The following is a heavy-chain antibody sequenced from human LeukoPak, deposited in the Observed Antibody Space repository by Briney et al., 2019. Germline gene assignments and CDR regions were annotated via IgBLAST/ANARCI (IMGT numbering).Heavy chain of an antibody. D-gene: IGHD3-10*01. Sequence: GGSLRLSCAASGFAFSDAWMGWVRQAPGKGLERVGRIKSKTDGGTTEYAAPVKGRFTISRDDSKDTLYLQMNSLETEDTAVYYCTRSYYYGSGSYYVYWGQGALVTVSS. J-gene: IGHJ4*02. CDR1: GFAFSDAW. CDR2: IKSKTDGGTT. V-gene: IGHV3-15*01. CDR3: TRSYYYGSGSYYVY.